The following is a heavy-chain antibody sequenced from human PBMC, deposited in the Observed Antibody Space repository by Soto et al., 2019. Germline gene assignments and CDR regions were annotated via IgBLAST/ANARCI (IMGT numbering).Heavy chain of an antibody. Sequence: QLHLVQSGAVVKKPGASVTVSCSASGYPVTAYYMHWVRQAPGRGLEWMGGINPATGAAKYTQTCQGRVTMTGDTSTGTVFMELSGLTSEDTAVFYCARGGGVGVAGSAAFDMWGQGTLVTVSS. CDR2: INPATGAA. V-gene: IGHV1-2*02. J-gene: IGHJ3*02. CDR1: GYPVTAYY. CDR3: ARGGGVGVAGSAAFDM. D-gene: IGHD3-3*01.